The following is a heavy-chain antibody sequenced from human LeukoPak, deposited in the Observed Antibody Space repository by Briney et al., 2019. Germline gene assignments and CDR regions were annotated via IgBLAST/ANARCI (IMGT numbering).Heavy chain of an antibody. CDR3: ASGNTGYDRDSFDI. V-gene: IGHV4-30-2*01. D-gene: IGHD5-12*01. CDR2: IYHSGST. CDR1: GGSISSGGYS. J-gene: IGHJ3*02. Sequence: PSETLSLTCAVSGGSISSGGYSWSWVRQPPGEGLEWVGYIYHSGSTYYNPSLQSRVTISLDRSKNQFSLKLSSMTAADTAVYYCASGNTGYDRDSFDIWDQGTMVTVSS.